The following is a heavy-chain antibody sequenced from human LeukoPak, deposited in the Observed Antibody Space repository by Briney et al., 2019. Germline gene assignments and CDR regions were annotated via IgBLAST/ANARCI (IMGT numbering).Heavy chain of an antibody. V-gene: IGHV4-34*01. J-gene: IGHJ6*02. CDR2: INHSGST. CDR3: ARAYYDFWSGYRYYYYYGMDV. Sequence: ETLSLTCAVYGGSFSGYYWSWIRQPPGKGLEWIGEINHSGSTNYNPSLKSRVTVSVDTSKNQFSLKLSSVTAADTAVYYCARAYYDFWSGYRYYYYYGMDVWGQGTTVTVSS. D-gene: IGHD3-3*01. CDR1: GGSFSGYY.